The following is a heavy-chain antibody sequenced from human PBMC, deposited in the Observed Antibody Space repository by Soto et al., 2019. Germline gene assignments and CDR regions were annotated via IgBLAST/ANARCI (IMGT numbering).Heavy chain of an antibody. CDR1: GYTFTSYA. V-gene: IGHV1-3*01. Sequence: VQLVQSGAEVKKPGASVKVSCKASGYTFTSYAMHWVRQAPGQRLEWMGWINAGNGNTKYSQKFQGRVTITRDTSASTAYMELSSLRSEDTAVYYCARDSNPYSSGWYLYNAFDIWGQGTMVTVSS. CDR2: INAGNGNT. CDR3: ARDSNPYSSGWYLYNAFDI. D-gene: IGHD6-19*01. J-gene: IGHJ3*02.